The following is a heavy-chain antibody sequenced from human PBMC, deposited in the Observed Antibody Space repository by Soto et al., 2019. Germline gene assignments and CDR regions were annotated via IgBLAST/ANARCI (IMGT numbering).Heavy chain of an antibody. V-gene: IGHV4-39*01. Sequence: SETLSLTCTVSGGSISSSSYYWGWIRQPPGKGLEWIGSIYYSGSTYYNPSLKSRVTISVDTSKNQFSLKLSSVTAADTAVYYCARQIMVYAIGYYYMDVWGKGTTVTVSS. CDR1: GGSISSSSYY. D-gene: IGHD2-8*01. CDR3: ARQIMVYAIGYYYMDV. J-gene: IGHJ6*03. CDR2: IYYSGST.